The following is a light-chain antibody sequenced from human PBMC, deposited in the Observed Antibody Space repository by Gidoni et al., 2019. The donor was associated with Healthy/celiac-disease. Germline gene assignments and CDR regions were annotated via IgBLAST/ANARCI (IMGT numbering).Light chain of an antibody. V-gene: IGKV2-28*01. CDR2: LGS. J-gene: IGKJ4*01. CDR3: MQALQTPLT. Sequence: DIVMTQAPLSLPVTPGEPASISCRSSQSLLHSNGYNYLDWYLQKPGQSPQLLIYLGSNRASGVPDRFSGRGSGTDFTLKISRVEAADVGVYYCMQALQTPLTFGGGTKVEIK. CDR1: QSLLHSNGYNY.